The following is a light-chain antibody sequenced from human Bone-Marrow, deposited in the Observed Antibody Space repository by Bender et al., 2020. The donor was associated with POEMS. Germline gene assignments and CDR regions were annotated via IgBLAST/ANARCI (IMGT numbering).Light chain of an antibody. J-gene: IGLJ3*02. CDR3: VAWDASLNGWV. CDR2: GDS. CDR1: GSNIGGYP. Sequence: QSVLTQPPSVSGTPGQRVTISCSGSGSNIGGYPVNWYQQVPGTAPKLLIHGDSQRPSGVPDRFSGSKSGTSASLAITGLQSDDEAIYFCVAWDASLNGWVFGGGTKLTVL. V-gene: IGLV1-44*01.